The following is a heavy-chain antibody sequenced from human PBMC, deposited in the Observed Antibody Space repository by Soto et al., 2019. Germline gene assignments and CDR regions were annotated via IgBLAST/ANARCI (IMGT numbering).Heavy chain of an antibody. J-gene: IGHJ6*03. Sequence: SEALSLTCAVYGGSFSGYYWSWSRQPPWKGVEWIGEINHSGSTNYNPSLKSRVTISVDPSKNQFSLKLSSVTAADTAVYYCARVDQYCSGGSCYFTDSAYYYYYMDVWGKGTTVTVSS. CDR3: ARVDQYCSGGSCYFTDSAYYYYYMDV. V-gene: IGHV4-34*01. D-gene: IGHD2-15*01. CDR1: GGSFSGYY. CDR2: INHSGST.